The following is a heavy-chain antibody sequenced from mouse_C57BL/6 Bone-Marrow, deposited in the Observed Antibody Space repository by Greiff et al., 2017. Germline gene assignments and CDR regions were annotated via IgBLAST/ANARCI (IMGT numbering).Heavy chain of an antibody. D-gene: IGHD1-1*01. CDR3: ARTVYGSSYVECYFDY. CDR1: GYTFTDYY. J-gene: IGHJ2*01. Sequence: EVKLQQSGPELVKPGASVKISCKASGYTFTDYYMNWVKQSHGKSLEWIGDINPNNGGTSYNQKFKGKATLTVDKSSSTAYMELRSLTSEDSAVYYCARTVYGSSYVECYFDYWGQGTTLTVSS. V-gene: IGHV1-26*01. CDR2: INPNNGGT.